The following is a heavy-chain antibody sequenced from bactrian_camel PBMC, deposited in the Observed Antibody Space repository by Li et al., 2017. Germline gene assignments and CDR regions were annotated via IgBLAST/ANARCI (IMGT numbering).Heavy chain of an antibody. Sequence: HVQLVESGGGSVEAGGSPRLSCRVSGYNYKSLCIAWFRQAPGKEREGVATICAALGNTVYADSVKGRFTVSQDNAKNTVYLQMYSLRPEDSATYYCAVDGWYHCSRRYTPRDVSASNHWGQGTQVTVS. D-gene: IGHD3*01. CDR2: ICAALGNT. J-gene: IGHJ4*01. V-gene: IGHV3S1*01. CDR1: GYNYKSLC. CDR3: AVDGWYHCSRRYTPRDVSASNH.